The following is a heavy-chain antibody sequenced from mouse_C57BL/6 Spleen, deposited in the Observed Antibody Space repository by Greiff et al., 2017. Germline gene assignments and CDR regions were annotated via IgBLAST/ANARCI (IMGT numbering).Heavy chain of an antibody. J-gene: IGHJ3*01. CDR3: ARDDYVEAWFAY. CDR2: ISYDGSN. Sequence: ESGPGLVKPSQSLSLTCSVTGYSITSGYYWNWIRQFPGNKLEWMGYISYDGSNNYNPSLKNRISITRDTSKNQCCLKLNSVTTEDTATYYCARDDYVEAWFAYWGQGTLVTVSA. CDR1: GYSITSGYY. D-gene: IGHD2-13*01. V-gene: IGHV3-6*01.